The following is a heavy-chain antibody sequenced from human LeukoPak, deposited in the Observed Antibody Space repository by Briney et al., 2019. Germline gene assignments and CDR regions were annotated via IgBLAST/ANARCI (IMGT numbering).Heavy chain of an antibody. CDR1: GGSISSSSYY. CDR3: ARDLREANYDILTGYFWWPYYFDY. J-gene: IGHJ4*02. V-gene: IGHV4-39*07. Sequence: SETLSLTCTVSGGSISSSSYYWGWIRQPPGKGLEWIGSIYYSGSTYYNPSLKSRVTISVDTSKNQFSLKLSSVTAADTAVYYCARDLREANYDILTGYFWWPYYFDYWGQGTLVTVSS. CDR2: IYYSGST. D-gene: IGHD3-9*01.